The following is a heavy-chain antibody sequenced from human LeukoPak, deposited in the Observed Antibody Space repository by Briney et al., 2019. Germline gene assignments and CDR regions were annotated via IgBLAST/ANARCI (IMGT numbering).Heavy chain of an antibody. V-gene: IGHV2-5*02. Sequence: SGPTLVQPTPTLTLTCSLSGFSLITRGAGVGWIRQPPVKALEWLALIYWDDDKRYSLSLKSRLTITQDTSKNQVVLTMTSMDPVDTATYYCAHRRARDGTWNDGDFDFWGQGTLVTVSS. CDR2: IYWDDDK. CDR3: AHRRARDGTWNDGDFDF. CDR1: GFSLITRGAG. J-gene: IGHJ4*02. D-gene: IGHD1-1*01.